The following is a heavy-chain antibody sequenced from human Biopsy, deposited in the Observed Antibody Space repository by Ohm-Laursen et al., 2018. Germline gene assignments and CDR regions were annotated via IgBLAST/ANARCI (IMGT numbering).Heavy chain of an antibody. V-gene: IGHV4-38-2*02. CDR1: GFSISSGYY. Sequence: PSVTLSLTCAVSGFSISSGYYWGRIRQPPGEGLEWIGSVYDSGKCYYNPSLKSRVTISVDVFKIQFSLNRSSVTAADTAVYYCARDRFDLLTPNGFDPWGQGTLVTVSS. CDR2: VYDSGKC. D-gene: IGHD3-9*01. J-gene: IGHJ5*02. CDR3: ARDRFDLLTPNGFDP.